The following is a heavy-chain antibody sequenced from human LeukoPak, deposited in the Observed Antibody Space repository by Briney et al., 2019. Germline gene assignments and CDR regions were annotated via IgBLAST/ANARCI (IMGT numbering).Heavy chain of an antibody. V-gene: IGHV4-4*07. Sequence: SETLSLTCTVSGYSISSGYYWGWIRQPAGKGLEWIGRIYTSGSTNYNPSLKSRVTMSVDTSKNQFSLKLSSVTAADTAVYYCARAALEWGFGVGYFDYWGQGTLVTVSS. J-gene: IGHJ4*02. CDR1: GYSISSGYY. CDR2: IYTSGST. CDR3: ARAALEWGFGVGYFDY. D-gene: IGHD3-3*01.